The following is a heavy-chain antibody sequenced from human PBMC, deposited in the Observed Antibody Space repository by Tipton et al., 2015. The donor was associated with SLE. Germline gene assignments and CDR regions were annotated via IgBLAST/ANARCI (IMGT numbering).Heavy chain of an antibody. D-gene: IGHD6-13*01. J-gene: IGHJ4*02. V-gene: IGHV4-39*07. CDR2: IYYSGST. Sequence: TLSLTCTVSGGSVSSRSYYWTWIRQPPGKGLEWIGSIYYSGSTYYNPSLKSRVTISVDTSKNQFSLKLSSVTAADTAVYYCARLRRAAGTLFLDYWGQGTLVIVSS. CDR3: ARLRRAAGTLFLDY. CDR1: GGSVSSRSYY.